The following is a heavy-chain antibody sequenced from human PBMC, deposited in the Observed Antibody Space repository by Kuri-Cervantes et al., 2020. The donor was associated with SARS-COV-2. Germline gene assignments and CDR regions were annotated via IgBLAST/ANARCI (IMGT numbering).Heavy chain of an antibody. J-gene: IGHJ3*01. Sequence: SETLSLTCTVSGGSINNSYWSWIRQPPGKGLEWMGYISDSGSTKYNPPLKSRVTTSVDTSKNQFSLKMSSVTAADTAVYYCARYRLVAAISVLPDGDAFDVWGQGTMVTVSS. CDR1: GGSINNSY. CDR3: ARYRLVAAISVLPDGDAFDV. V-gene: IGHV4-59*01. CDR2: ISDSGST. D-gene: IGHD5-12*01.